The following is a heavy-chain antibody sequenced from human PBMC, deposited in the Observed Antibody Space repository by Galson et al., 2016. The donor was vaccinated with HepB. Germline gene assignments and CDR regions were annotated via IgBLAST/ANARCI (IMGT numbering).Heavy chain of an antibody. CDR2: VGYTDGGT. D-gene: IGHD2-21*01. CDR3: AKRRGCGYAMDV. Sequence: SLRLSCAASGFSFSDHGMAWVRQTPEKGLDLVSTVGYTDGGTDYADSVKGRFTVSGDKSKTTFYLQMNDLTADDTAVYYCAKRRGCGYAMDVWGQGTTVIVSS. CDR1: GFSFSDHG. J-gene: IGHJ6*02. V-gene: IGHV3-23*01.